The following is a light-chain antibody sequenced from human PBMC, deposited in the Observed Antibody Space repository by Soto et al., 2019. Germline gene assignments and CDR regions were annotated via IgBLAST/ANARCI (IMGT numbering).Light chain of an antibody. J-gene: IGKJ2*01. CDR1: QDISKY. CDR3: QQYDNLPLYT. Sequence: DIQMTQSPSSLSASVGDRVTITCQASQDISKYLNWYQQKPGKAPKLLIYDASNLETGVPSRFSGSGSGTDFTFPISSLQPEDIATYYCQQYDNLPLYTFGQGTKREIK. V-gene: IGKV1-33*01. CDR2: DAS.